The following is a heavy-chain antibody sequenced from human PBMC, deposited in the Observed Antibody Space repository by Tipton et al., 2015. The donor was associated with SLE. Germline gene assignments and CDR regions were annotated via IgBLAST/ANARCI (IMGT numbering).Heavy chain of an antibody. CDR3: ARHSLRGYSGYDRPYFDY. CDR2: VYFDGST. Sequence: TLSLTCTVSADSFTHYHWSWIRQSPGKGLEWIGYVYFDGSTNYNPSLKSRVTISVDTSKNQFSLKVTSVTAADTAVYYCARHSLRGYSGYDRPYFDYWGQGTLVTVS. J-gene: IGHJ4*02. V-gene: IGHV4-59*08. D-gene: IGHD5-12*01. CDR1: ADSFTHYH.